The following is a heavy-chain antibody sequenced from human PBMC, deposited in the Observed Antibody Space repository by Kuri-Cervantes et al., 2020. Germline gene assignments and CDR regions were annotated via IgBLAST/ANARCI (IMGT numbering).Heavy chain of an antibody. CDR1: GGSLSGYY. V-gene: IGHV4-34*01. D-gene: IGHD6-19*01. CDR2: INHSGST. J-gene: IGHJ4*02. CDR3: ARSNGYSSGWPLGY. Sequence: SETLSLTCAVYGGSLSGYYWGWIRQPPGKGLEWIGEINHSGSTNYNPSLKSRVTISVDTSKSQFSLKLSSVTAADTAVYYCARSNGYSSGWPLGYWGQGTLVTVSS.